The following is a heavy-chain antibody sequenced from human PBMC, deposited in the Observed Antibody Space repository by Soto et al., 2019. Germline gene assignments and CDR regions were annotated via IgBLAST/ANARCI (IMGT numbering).Heavy chain of an antibody. CDR1: GGTFSSYA. Sequence: QVQLVQSGAEVKKPGSSVKVSCKASGGTFSSYAISWVRQAPGQGLEWMGGIIPIFGTANYAQKFQGRVTITADESTSTAYMELSSLRSEDTAVYYCARCGYSYGRHGNYYYCGMDVWGQGTTVSVSS. J-gene: IGHJ6*02. CDR2: IIPIFGTA. V-gene: IGHV1-69*01. CDR3: ARCGYSYGRHGNYYYCGMDV. D-gene: IGHD5-18*01.